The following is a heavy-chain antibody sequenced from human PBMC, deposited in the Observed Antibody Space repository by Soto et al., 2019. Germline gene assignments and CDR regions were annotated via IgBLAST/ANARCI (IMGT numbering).Heavy chain of an antibody. Sequence: QVQLMESGGGVVEPGTSLKLSCAASRFTFSNHGMHWVRQAPGKGLAWVSVISHDGTKKYYADSVKGRFTISRDNSNYTLFLHMKSLRVEDTAVYYCAKGGRGNYFDSWGQGTLVIVSS. V-gene: IGHV3-30*18. D-gene: IGHD3-10*01. CDR3: AKGGRGNYFDS. J-gene: IGHJ4*02. CDR1: RFTFSNHG. CDR2: ISHDGTKK.